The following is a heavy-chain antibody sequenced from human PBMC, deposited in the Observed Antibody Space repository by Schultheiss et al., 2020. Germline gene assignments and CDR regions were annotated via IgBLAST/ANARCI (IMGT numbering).Heavy chain of an antibody. CDR1: GFTVSSNY. V-gene: IGHV3-74*01. CDR2: INSDGSST. D-gene: IGHD4-23*01. CDR3: ARVDGGNSKSAEYFQH. J-gene: IGHJ1*01. Sequence: GGSLRLSCAASGFTVSSNYMSWVRQAPGKGLEWVSRINSDGSSTSYADSVKGRFTISRDNAKNTLYLQMNSLRAEDTAVYYCARVDGGNSKSAEYFQHWGQGTLVTVSS.